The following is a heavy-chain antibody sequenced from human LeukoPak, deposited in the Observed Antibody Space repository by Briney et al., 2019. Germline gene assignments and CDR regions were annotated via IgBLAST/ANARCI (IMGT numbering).Heavy chain of an antibody. CDR3: ARISLTGYAPISGYFDY. V-gene: IGHV3-53*01. Sequence: GGSLRLSCAASGLTVSSNYMSWVRQAPGKGLEWVSVIYSGGSTYYADSVKGRFTISRDNSKNTLYLQMNSLRAEDTAVYYCARISLTGYAPISGYFDYWGQGTLVTVSS. CDR2: IYSGGST. CDR1: GLTVSSNY. J-gene: IGHJ4*02. D-gene: IGHD3-9*01.